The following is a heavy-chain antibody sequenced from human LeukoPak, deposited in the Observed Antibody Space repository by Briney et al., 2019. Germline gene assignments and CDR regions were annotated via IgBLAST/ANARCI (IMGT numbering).Heavy chain of an antibody. CDR3: VRDDGLAGTPFDY. J-gene: IGHJ4*02. D-gene: IGHD6-19*01. Sequence: PGRSLRLSCAASGFTFSSYGMHWVRQGPGKGLERVAFIWYDGSNKEYADSVKGRFTISRDNSKSTLYLQLNSLRAEDTAVYYCVRDDGLAGTPFDYWGQGTLVTVSS. CDR1: GFTFSSYG. CDR2: IWYDGSNK. V-gene: IGHV3-33*01.